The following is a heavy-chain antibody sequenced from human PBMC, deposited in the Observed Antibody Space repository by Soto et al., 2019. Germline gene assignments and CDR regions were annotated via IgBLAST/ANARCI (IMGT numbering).Heavy chain of an antibody. CDR1: GGSISSSSYY. CDR2: IYYSGST. V-gene: IGHV4-39*01. CDR3: ARWIQRWLCAFDI. J-gene: IGHJ3*02. D-gene: IGHD5-18*01. Sequence: SETLSLTCTVSGGSISSSSYYWGWIRQPPGKGLEWIGSIYYSGSTYYNPSLKSRVTISVDTSKNQFSLKLSSVTAADTAVYYCARWIQRWLCAFDIWGQGTMVTVSS.